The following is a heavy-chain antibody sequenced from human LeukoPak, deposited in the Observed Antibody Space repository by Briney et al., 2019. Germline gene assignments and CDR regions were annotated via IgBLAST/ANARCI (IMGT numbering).Heavy chain of an antibody. Sequence: ASVKVSCKASGYTFTSYYMHWVRQAPGQGLEWMGIINPSGGSTSYAQKFQGRVTMTRDMSTSTVYMELSSLRSEDTAVYYCARVDSSGWYSVRPFDYWGQGTLVTVSS. V-gene: IGHV1-46*01. J-gene: IGHJ4*02. CDR3: ARVDSSGWYSVRPFDY. D-gene: IGHD6-19*01. CDR2: INPSGGST. CDR1: GYTFTSYY.